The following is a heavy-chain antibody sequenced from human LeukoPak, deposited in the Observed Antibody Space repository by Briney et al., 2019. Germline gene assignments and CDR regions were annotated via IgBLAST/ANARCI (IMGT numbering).Heavy chain of an antibody. CDR3: AREGGGQQLWLPPLCYYGMDV. D-gene: IGHD5-18*01. CDR1: GYTFTSYA. J-gene: IGHJ6*02. Sequence: GASVKVSCKASGYTFTSYAMHWVRQAPGQRLEWMGWINAGNGNTKYSQKFQGRVTITRDTSASTAYMELSSLRSEDTAVYYCAREGGGQQLWLPPLCYYGMDVWGQGTTVTVSS. CDR2: INAGNGNT. V-gene: IGHV1-3*01.